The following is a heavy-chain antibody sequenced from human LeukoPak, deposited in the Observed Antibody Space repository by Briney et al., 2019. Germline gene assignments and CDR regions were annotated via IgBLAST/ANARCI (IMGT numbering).Heavy chain of an antibody. Sequence: PGGSPRLSCAASGFTFSSYSMNWVRQAPGKGLEWVSSISSSSSYIYYADSVKGRFTISRDNAKNSLYLQMNSLRAEDTAVYYCARGPHYYDSSGSWEDFDYWGQGTLVTVSS. CDR3: ARGPHYYDSSGSWEDFDY. CDR1: GFTFSSYS. CDR2: ISSSSSYI. D-gene: IGHD3-22*01. J-gene: IGHJ4*02. V-gene: IGHV3-21*01.